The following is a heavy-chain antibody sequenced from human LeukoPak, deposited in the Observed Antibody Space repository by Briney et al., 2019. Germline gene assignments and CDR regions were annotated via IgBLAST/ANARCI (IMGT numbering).Heavy chain of an antibody. J-gene: IGHJ4*02. V-gene: IGHV3-64D*06. CDR3: VKGLVVPAAGPDY. Sequence: GGSLRLSCAASGFTFSSYAMSWVRQAPGKGLEWVSAISSNGGSTYYADSVKGRFTISRDNSKNTLYLQMSSLRAEDTAVYYCVKGLVVPAAGPDYWGQGTLVTVSS. D-gene: IGHD2-2*01. CDR2: ISSNGGST. CDR1: GFTFSSYA.